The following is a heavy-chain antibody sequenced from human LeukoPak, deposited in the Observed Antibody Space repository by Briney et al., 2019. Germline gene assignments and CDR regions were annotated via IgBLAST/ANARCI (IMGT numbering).Heavy chain of an antibody. D-gene: IGHD5-24*01. CDR1: GYSISIGYY. CDR3: ARVEVEMATFYFDY. Sequence: SETLSLPCAVSGYSISIGYYWGWIGQPPRKGLEWIGSIYHNGNTYYNPSLKSRVTISVDTSKNQFSLKLSSVTAADTAVYYCARVEVEMATFYFDYWGQGTLVTVSS. CDR2: IYHNGNT. J-gene: IGHJ4*02. V-gene: IGHV4-38-2*01.